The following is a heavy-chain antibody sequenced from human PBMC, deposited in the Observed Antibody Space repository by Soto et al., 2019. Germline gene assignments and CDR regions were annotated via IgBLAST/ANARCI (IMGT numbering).Heavy chain of an antibody. CDR1: GYTFTSYA. D-gene: IGHD6-13*01. CDR2: INAGNGNT. Sequence: VASVKVSCKASGYTFTSYAMHWVRQAPGQRLEWMGWINAGNGNTKYSQKFQGRVTITRDTSASTAYMELSSLRSEDTAVYYCARDLGSSSWYRGAFDPWGQGTLVTVSS. CDR3: ARDLGSSSWYRGAFDP. V-gene: IGHV1-3*01. J-gene: IGHJ5*02.